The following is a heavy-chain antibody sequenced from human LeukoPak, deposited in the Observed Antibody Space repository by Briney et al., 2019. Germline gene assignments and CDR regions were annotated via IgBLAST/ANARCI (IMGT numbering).Heavy chain of an antibody. CDR1: VGTFSSYA. V-gene: IGHV1-69*13. CDR2: IIPIFGTA. J-gene: IGHJ5*02. CDR3: AITVSHCSSTSCYGWYNWFDR. D-gene: IGHD2-2*01. Sequence: SVTVSCTPSVGTFSSYAISWVRQAPRPGLEWMGGIIPIFGTANYAQKFQGRVTITADESTSTAYMELSSLRSEDTAVYYCAITVSHCSSTSCYGWYNWFDRWGQGTLVTVSS.